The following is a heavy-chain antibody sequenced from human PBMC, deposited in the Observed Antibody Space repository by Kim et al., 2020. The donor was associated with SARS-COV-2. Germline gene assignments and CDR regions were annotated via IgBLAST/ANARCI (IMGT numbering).Heavy chain of an antibody. CDR3: ARYSSSRILYYFDY. J-gene: IGHJ4*02. Sequence: QKVQGRVTITADESTSTAYMELSSLRSEDPAVYSCARYSSSRILYYFDYWGQGTLVTVSS. D-gene: IGHD6-13*01. V-gene: IGHV1-69*01.